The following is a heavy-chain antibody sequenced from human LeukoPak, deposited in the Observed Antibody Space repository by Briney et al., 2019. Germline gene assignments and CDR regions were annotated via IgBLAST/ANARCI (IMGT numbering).Heavy chain of an antibody. D-gene: IGHD2-2*01. J-gene: IGHJ4*02. CDR3: AKDPGEYQLLFLRGNYFDY. Sequence: PGGSLRLSCAASGFNFASNWMHWVRQTPGKGLMWVSRINSGGSGTSYADSVEGRFTISRDNAKNTLYLHMNNLRAEDTAVYYRAKDPGEYQLLFLRGNYFDYWGQGTLVTVSS. V-gene: IGHV3-74*01. CDR2: INSGGSGT. CDR1: GFNFASNW.